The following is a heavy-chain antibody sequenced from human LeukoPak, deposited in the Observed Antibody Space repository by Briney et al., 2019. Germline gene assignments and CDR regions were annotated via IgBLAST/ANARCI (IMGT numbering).Heavy chain of an antibody. CDR2: VSGSGDST. CDR1: GFTFSSYA. J-gene: IGHJ4*02. D-gene: IGHD2-15*01. Sequence: GGSLRLSCAASGFTFSSYAMSWVRRAPGKGLEWVSGVSGSGDSTYYADSVKGRFTISRDNSKNTLYLQMNSLRAEDTAVYYCAKASPYCSGGNCHFFDYWGQGTLVTVSS. CDR3: AKASPYCSGGNCHFFDY. V-gene: IGHV3-23*01.